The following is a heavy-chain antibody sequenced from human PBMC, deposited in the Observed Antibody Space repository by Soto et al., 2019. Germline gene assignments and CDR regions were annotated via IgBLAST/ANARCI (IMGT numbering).Heavy chain of an antibody. CDR3: TVRGAAAQFDP. CDR2: IRSKANNYAT. V-gene: IGHV3-73*01. J-gene: IGHJ5*02. CDR1: GFSLSGSA. D-gene: IGHD2-2*01. Sequence: PGGSLRLSCAASGFSLSGSAMHWVRQASGKGLEWVGRIRSKANNYATTYAASLEGRFTISTDDSKNTAYLQMNSLKTEDTAVYYCTVRGAAAQFDPWGQGTLVTVSS.